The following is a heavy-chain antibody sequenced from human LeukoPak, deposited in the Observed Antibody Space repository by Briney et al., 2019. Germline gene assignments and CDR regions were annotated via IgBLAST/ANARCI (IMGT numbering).Heavy chain of an antibody. D-gene: IGHD3-3*01. V-gene: IGHV5-51*01. CDR3: ARYAGEIRTKLRFLEWLRSGDWFDP. J-gene: IGHJ5*02. CDR2: IYPGDSDT. Sequence: GESLKISCKGSGYSFTSYWIGWVRQMPGKGLEWMGIIYPGDSDTRYSPSFQGQVTISADKSISTAYLQWSSLKASDTAMYYCARYAGEIRTKLRFLEWLRSGDWFDPWGQGTLVTVSS. CDR1: GYSFTSYW.